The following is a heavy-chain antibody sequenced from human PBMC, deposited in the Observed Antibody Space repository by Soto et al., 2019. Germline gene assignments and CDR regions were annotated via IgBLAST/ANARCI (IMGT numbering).Heavy chain of an antibody. CDR2: IIPIFGTA. CDR1: GGTFSSSA. CDR3: ARDSRIVVVTATWALLYYYGLDV. J-gene: IGHJ6*02. Sequence: SVKISCKASGGTFSSSAISWVRQAPGQGLEWMGGIIPIFGTANYAQKSQGRVTITADKSTSTAYMELSSLRSEDTAVYYCARDSRIVVVTATWALLYYYGLDVYGQRPTVTVCS. V-gene: IGHV1-69*06. D-gene: IGHD2-21*02.